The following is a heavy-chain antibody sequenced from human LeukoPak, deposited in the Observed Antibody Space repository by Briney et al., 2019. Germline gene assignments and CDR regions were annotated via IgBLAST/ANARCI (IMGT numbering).Heavy chain of an antibody. CDR2: VSDSGGST. Sequence: GGSLRLSCAVSGLTLTNYGMTWVRQAPGKGLEWVAGVSDSGGSTNYADSVKGRFTISRDNPKNTLYLQMNSLRAEDTAVYFCAKRGVVIRVILVGFHKEAYYFDSWGQGALVTVSS. J-gene: IGHJ4*02. V-gene: IGHV3-23*01. D-gene: IGHD3-22*01. CDR3: AKRGVVIRVILVGFHKEAYYFDS. CDR1: GLTLTNYG.